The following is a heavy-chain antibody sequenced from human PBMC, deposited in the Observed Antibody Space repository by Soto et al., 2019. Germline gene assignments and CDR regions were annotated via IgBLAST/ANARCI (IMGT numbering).Heavy chain of an antibody. CDR1: GGSISSSSYY. V-gene: IGHV4-39*01. J-gene: IGHJ5*02. CDR2: IYYSGST. CDR3: ARTRAVWFDP. D-gene: IGHD6-19*01. Sequence: QLQLQESGPGLVKPSETLSLTCTVSGGSISSSSYYWGWIRQPPGKGLEWIGSIYYSGSTYYNPSLKSRVTIAADTTKTQFSLKLSSVTAADTAVYYCARTRAVWFDPWGQGTLVTVSS.